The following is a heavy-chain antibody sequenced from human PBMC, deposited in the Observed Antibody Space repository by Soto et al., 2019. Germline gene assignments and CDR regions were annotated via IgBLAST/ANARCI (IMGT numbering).Heavy chain of an antibody. CDR2: IYYSGST. J-gene: IGHJ1*01. CDR3: ARDYGDNKYFQH. D-gene: IGHD4-17*01. Sequence: SETLSLTCTVSGGSISSYYWSWLRQPPGKGLEWIGYIYYSGSTNYNPSLKSRVTISVDTSKNQFSLKLSSVTAADTAVYYCARDYGDNKYFQHWGQGTLVTVSS. CDR1: GGSISSYY. V-gene: IGHV4-59*08.